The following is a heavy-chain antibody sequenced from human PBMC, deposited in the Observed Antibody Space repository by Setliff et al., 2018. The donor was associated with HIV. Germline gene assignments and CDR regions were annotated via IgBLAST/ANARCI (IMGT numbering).Heavy chain of an antibody. V-gene: IGHV3-30*18. CDR3: AKVEMGSYLDY. J-gene: IGHJ4*02. Sequence: LSLSCAASGFNFRSYGMHWVRQAPGKGLEWVADILYDGSEKRYADSVKGRFSISRDNSKNTLYLQMNSVRPEDTAVYYCAKVEMGSYLDYWGQGTLVTVSS. CDR2: ILYDGSEK. D-gene: IGHD3-10*01. CDR1: GFNFRSYG.